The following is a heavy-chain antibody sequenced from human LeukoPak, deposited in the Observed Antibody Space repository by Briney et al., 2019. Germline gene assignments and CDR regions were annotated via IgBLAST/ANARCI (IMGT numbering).Heavy chain of an antibody. CDR1: GFTFSSYE. CDR2: IDSSGSTI. V-gene: IGHV3-48*03. J-gene: IGHJ6*04. D-gene: IGHD3-10*02. CDR3: AELGITMIGGV. Sequence: GGSLRLSCAASGFTFSSYEMNWVRQAPGKGLEWVSYIDSSGSTIHYADSVKGRFTISRDNAKNSLYLQMNSLRAEDTAVYYCAELGITMIGGVWGKGTTVTISS.